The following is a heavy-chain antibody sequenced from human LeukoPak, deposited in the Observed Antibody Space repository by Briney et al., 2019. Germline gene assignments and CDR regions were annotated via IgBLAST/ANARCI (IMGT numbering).Heavy chain of an antibody. J-gene: IGHJ4*02. CDR1: GDSISSGGYY. CDR3: ARGYDSPSDFDY. Sequence: SQTLSLTCTVSGDSISSGGYYWSWIRQPPGKGLEWIGYIYHSGSTAYNPSLKSRVTISIDRSKNQFSLKLSSVTAADTAVYYCARGYDSPSDFDYWGQGTLVTVSS. D-gene: IGHD5-12*01. V-gene: IGHV4-30-2*01. CDR2: IYHSGST.